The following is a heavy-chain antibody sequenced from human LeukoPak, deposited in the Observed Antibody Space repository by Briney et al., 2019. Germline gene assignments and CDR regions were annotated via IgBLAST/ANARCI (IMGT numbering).Heavy chain of an antibody. CDR1: GFSFSSHG. CDR3: AKTHYDLLDV. CDR2: IWYAGTNK. V-gene: IGHV3-33*06. Sequence: HPGGSLRLSCAASGFSFSSHGTNWVRQAPGKGLEWVAVIWYAGTNKYYADSVRGRFTISRDNSKNTLYLQMNSLRAEDTGTYYCAKTHYDLLDVWGQGTTVTVSS. D-gene: IGHD5-12*01. J-gene: IGHJ6*02.